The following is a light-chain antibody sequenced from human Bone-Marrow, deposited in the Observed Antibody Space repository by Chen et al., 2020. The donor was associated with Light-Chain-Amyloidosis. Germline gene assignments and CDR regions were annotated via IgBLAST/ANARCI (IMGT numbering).Light chain of an antibody. CDR3: SSYTSTNTLV. J-gene: IGLJ1*01. V-gene: IGLV2-14*01. Sequence: QSALTQPASVSGPPGQSITISCTGTSSDVGGDNHASWYQQHPDKAPKLKIYEVTNRPTWVPDRFSGSKSDTTASLTVAGLQTEDEADYFCSSYTSTNTLVFGGGTRVTVL. CDR1: SSDVGGDNH. CDR2: EVT.